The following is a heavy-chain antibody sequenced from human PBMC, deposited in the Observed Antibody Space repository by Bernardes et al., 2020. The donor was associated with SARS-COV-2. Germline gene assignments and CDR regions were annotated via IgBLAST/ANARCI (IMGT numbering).Heavy chain of an antibody. V-gene: IGHV3-72*01. CDR1: GFTFSDHY. Sequence: GGSLRLSCAASGFTFSDHYMDWVRQAPGKGLEWVGRSRGKGDSYTTEYAASVKGRFTISRDDSKNSVYVQMNSLRAEDTAVYYCAKVGSYGDDRGGDYWGQGTLVTVSS. CDR2: SRGKGDSYTT. CDR3: AKVGSYGDDRGGDY. D-gene: IGHD5-18*01. J-gene: IGHJ4*02.